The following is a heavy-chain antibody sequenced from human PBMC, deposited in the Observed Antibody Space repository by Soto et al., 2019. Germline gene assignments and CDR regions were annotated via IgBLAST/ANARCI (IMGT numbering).Heavy chain of an antibody. Sequence: GASVKVSCKASGGTFSSYTISWVRQAPGQGLEWMGRIIPILGIANYAQKFQGRVTITADKSTSTAYMELSSLRSEDTAVYYCAREGIAVPSNWFDPWGQGTLVTVSS. V-gene: IGHV1-69*04. D-gene: IGHD6-19*01. CDR3: AREGIAVPSNWFDP. CDR1: GGTFSSYT. CDR2: IIPILGIA. J-gene: IGHJ5*02.